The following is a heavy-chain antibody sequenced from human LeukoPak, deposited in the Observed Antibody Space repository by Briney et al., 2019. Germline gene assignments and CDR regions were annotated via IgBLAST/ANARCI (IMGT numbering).Heavy chain of an antibody. CDR1: GYTFTSYA. CDR2: INAGNGNT. CDR3: ARGAGGYYDSSGYYSY. D-gene: IGHD3-22*01. J-gene: IGHJ4*02. V-gene: IGHV1-3*01. Sequence: ASVKVSCKASGYTFTSYAMHWVRQAPGQRLEWMGWINAGNGNTKYSQKFQGRVTITRDTSASTAYMELSGLRSEDTAVYYCARGAGGYYDSSGYYSYWGQGTLVTVSS.